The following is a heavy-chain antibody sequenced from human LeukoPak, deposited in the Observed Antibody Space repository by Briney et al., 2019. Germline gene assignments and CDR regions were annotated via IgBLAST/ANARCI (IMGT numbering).Heavy chain of an antibody. CDR3: ARDPSPSESGSTSCHWDY. Sequence: GGSLRLSCAASGFTFSDYAMSWVRQAPGKGLEWVSAVTGSGGNTYYADSVKGRFTISRDNSKNTLYLQMNSLRAEDTAVYYCARDPSPSESGSTSCHWDYWGQGTLVTVSS. V-gene: IGHV3-23*01. CDR1: GFTFSDYA. J-gene: IGHJ4*02. CDR2: VTGSGGNT. D-gene: IGHD2-2*01.